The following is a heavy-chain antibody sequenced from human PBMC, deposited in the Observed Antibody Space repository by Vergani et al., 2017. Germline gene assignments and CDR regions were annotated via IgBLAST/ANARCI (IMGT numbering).Heavy chain of an antibody. J-gene: IGHJ5*02. Sequence: QVQLQESGPGLVKPSETLALICSVSGDSINSGYYWSWIRQPPGKGLEWIGYIYYSGSTNYNPSLKSRVTISVDTSKNQFSLKLSSVTAADTAVYYCARKGPEDWFDPWGQGTLVTVSS. V-gene: IGHV4-59*01. CDR3: ARKGPEDWFDP. D-gene: IGHD1-14*01. CDR2: IYYSGST. CDR1: GDSINSGYY.